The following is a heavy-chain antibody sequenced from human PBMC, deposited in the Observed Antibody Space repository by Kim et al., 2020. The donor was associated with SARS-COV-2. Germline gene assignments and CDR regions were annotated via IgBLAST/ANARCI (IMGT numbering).Heavy chain of an antibody. J-gene: IGHJ4*02. CDR3: AKEPWINGDYGGVIEH. CDR2: ISPSGTNT. CDR1: GFTFTSYV. V-gene: IGHV3-23*01. Sequence: GGSLRLSCAASGFTFTSYVMTWVRQAPGKGLEWVSAISPSGTNTYYADSVKGRFTISRDNFKNTLYLQLNSLRGEDTAVYYCAKEPWINGDYGGVIEHWGQGTLVTVSS. D-gene: IGHD3-10*01.